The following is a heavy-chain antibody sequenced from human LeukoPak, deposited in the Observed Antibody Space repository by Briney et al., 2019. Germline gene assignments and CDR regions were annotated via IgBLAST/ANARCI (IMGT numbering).Heavy chain of an antibody. V-gene: IGHV3-23*01. J-gene: IGHJ4*02. CDR1: GCTFSDYD. Sequence: GGTLSLTCGVSGCTFSDYDRIWVRQAPGKGLEWLSLISGGGSRTYSVDSVKGRFTISRDNSKNTLYLHMNSLRVDDTAVYFCAKGRSDYSTGFDFWGQGTMVTVSS. CDR3: AKGRSDYSTGFDF. D-gene: IGHD4-11*01. CDR2: ISGGGSRT.